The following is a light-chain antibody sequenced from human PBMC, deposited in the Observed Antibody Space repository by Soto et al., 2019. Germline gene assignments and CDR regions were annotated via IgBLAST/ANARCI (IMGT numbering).Light chain of an antibody. CDR1: QSISSW. J-gene: IGKJ1*01. CDR3: QQGYSTPPWT. V-gene: IGKV1-5*03. CDR2: KAS. Sequence: IRMTQSPTTLSAPVGHRVTSTCRASQSISSWLAWYQQKPGKAPKLLIYKASSLESGVPSRFSGSGSGTDFTLTISSLQPEDFATYFCQQGYSTPPWTFGQGTKVDI.